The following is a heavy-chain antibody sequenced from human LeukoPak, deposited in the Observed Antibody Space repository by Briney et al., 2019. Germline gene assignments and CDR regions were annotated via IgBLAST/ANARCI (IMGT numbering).Heavy chain of an antibody. CDR2: INPSGGST. J-gene: IGHJ4*02. V-gene: IGHV1-46*01. D-gene: IGHD4-23*01. Sequence: ASVKVSCKASGYTFTSYYMHWVQQAPGQGLAWMGIINPSGGSTSYAQKFQGRVTMTRDTSTSTVYMELSSLRSEDTAVYYCARDLGGNDLFDYWGQGTLVTVSS. CDR3: ARDLGGNDLFDY. CDR1: GYTFTSYY.